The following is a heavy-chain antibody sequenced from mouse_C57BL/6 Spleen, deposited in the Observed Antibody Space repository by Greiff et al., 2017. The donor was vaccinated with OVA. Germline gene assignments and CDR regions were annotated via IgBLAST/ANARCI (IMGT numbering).Heavy chain of an antibody. CDR2: IDPSDSYN. Sequence: QVQLKQPGAELVKPGASVKLSCKASGYTFTSYWMQWVKQRPGQGLEWIGEIDPSDSYNNYNQKFKGKATLTVDTASSTAYMQLSSLTSEDSAVYYCAARGGTAQATNAMDYWGQGTSVTVSS. J-gene: IGHJ4*01. D-gene: IGHD3-2*02. CDR1: GYTFTSYW. V-gene: IGHV1-50*01. CDR3: AARGGTAQATNAMDY.